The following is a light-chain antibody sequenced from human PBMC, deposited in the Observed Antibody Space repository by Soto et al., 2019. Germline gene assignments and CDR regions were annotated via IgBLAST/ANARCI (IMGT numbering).Light chain of an antibody. V-gene: IGLV2-14*01. CDR2: AVS. CDR3: SSYTSSSTLGV. CDR1: SSDVGYYDY. Sequence: QSVLTQPASVSGSRGQSITISCTGTSSDVGYYDYVSWYQQHPGKAPKLMIYAVSSRPSGVSNRFSGSKSGNTASLTISGLQAEDEADYYCSSYTSSSTLGVFGTGTKVTVL. J-gene: IGLJ1*01.